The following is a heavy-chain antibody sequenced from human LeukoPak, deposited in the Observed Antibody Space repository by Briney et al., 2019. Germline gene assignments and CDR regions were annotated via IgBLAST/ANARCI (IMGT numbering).Heavy chain of an antibody. V-gene: IGHV3-30*02. CDR1: GFTFSSYG. CDR2: IRYDGSNK. J-gene: IGHJ4*02. Sequence: PGGSLRLSCAASGFTFSSYGMHWVRQAPGKGLEWVAFIRYDGSNKYYADSVKGRFTISRDNSKNTLYLQMNSLRAEDTAVYYCAKDGRSSSYDFDYWGQGTLVTVSS. CDR3: AKDGRSSSYDFDY. D-gene: IGHD6-6*01.